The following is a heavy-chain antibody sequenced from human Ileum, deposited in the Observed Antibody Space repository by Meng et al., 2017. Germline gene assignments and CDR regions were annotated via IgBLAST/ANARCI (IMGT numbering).Heavy chain of an antibody. CDR3: ARTPLYSGSYYFDP. J-gene: IGHJ4*02. CDR1: GDSVSSANYY. Sequence: QVRGAGPGMVRPSATLSLTFTVDGDSVSSANYYWSWIRQPPGKGLEWIGYVYYSGHTDCNPSLKSRLSISIDTSKNHFSLKLSSVTAADTAVYYCARTPLYSGSYYFDPWGQGALVTVSS. V-gene: IGHV4-61*03. CDR2: VYYSGHT. D-gene: IGHD1-26*01.